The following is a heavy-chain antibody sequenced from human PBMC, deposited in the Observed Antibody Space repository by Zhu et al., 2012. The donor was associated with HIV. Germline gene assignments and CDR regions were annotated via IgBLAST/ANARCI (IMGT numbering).Heavy chain of an antibody. V-gene: IGHV4-39*01. J-gene: IGHJ4*02. CDR2: IYYSGST. CDR3: ARQGLGPFDY. Sequence: QVQLQESGPGLVKPSETLSLTCTVSGGSISSSSYYWGWIRQPPGKGLEWIGSIYYSGSTYYNPSLKSRVTISVDTSKNQFTLKLSSVTAADTAVYYCARQGLGPFDYWGQGTLVTGLL. D-gene: IGHD1-26*01. CDR1: GGSISSSSYY.